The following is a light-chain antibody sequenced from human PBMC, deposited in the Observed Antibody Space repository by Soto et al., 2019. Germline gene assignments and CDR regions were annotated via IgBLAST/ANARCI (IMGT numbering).Light chain of an antibody. CDR3: CSYTTSKTWV. V-gene: IGLV2-14*01. CDR1: SSDIGDSDF. J-gene: IGLJ3*02. Sequence: QSALTQPASVSGSPGQSITASCTGTSSDIGDSDFVSWYQQCPGRVPKLIIYDVHKRPSGVSDRFSGSKSASTASLTISGLQTEDEADYYCCSYTTSKTWVFGGGTKVTVL. CDR2: DVH.